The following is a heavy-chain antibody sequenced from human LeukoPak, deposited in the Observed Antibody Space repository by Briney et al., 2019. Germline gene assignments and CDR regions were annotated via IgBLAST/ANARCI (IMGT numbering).Heavy chain of an antibody. Sequence: GESLKISCKGSGYSFTSYWIGWVRQMPGKGLEWTGIICPGDSDTRYSPSFQGQVTISADKSISTAYLQWSSLKASDTAMYYCARLLGSRYYYDSSGCLDYWGQGTLVTVSS. CDR3: ARLLGSRYYYDSSGCLDY. J-gene: IGHJ4*02. V-gene: IGHV5-51*01. CDR1: GYSFTSYW. CDR2: ICPGDSDT. D-gene: IGHD3-22*01.